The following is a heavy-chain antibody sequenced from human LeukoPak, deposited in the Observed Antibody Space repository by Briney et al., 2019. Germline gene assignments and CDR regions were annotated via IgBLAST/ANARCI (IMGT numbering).Heavy chain of an antibody. CDR2: IYTSGST. J-gene: IGHJ6*03. CDR1: GGSISSYY. V-gene: IGHV4-4*07. CDR3: ARVGSYGSYTEYHDYMDV. D-gene: IGHD1-26*01. Sequence: KTSETLSLTCTVSGGSISSYYWSWIRQPAGKGLEWIGRIYTSGSTNYNPSLKSRVTMSVDTSKNQFSLKLSSVTAADTAVYYCARVGSYGSYTEYHDYMDVWGKGTTVTISS.